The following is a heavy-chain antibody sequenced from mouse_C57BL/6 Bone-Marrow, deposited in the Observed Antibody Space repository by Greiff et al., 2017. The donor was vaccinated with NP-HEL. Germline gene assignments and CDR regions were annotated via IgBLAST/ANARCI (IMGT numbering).Heavy chain of an antibody. V-gene: IGHV1-81*01. CDR3: ARHPLYYYGSSYRYFDV. CDR1: GYTFTSYG. J-gene: IGHJ1*03. Sequence: QVQLQQSGAELARPGASVKLSCKASGYTFTSYGISWVKQRTGQGLEWIGEIYPRSGNTYYNEKFKGKATLTADKSSSTAYMELRSLTSEDSAVYFCARHPLYYYGSSYRYFDVWGTGTTVTVSS. D-gene: IGHD1-1*01. CDR2: IYPRSGNT.